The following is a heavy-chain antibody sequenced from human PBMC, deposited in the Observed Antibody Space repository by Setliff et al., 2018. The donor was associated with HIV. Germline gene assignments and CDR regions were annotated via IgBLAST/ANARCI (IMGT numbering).Heavy chain of an antibody. CDR1: GYRFTGFA. Sequence: ASVKVSCKAFGYRFTGFAIHWVRQAPGQRFEWMGWINAGTGNTKYSQKFQDRVTISRDIHANTAYMELSSLRSEDTAIYYCARSLREYSYGSPDYWGPGTLVTVSS. J-gene: IGHJ4*02. D-gene: IGHD5-18*01. V-gene: IGHV1-3*01. CDR3: ARSLREYSYGSPDY. CDR2: INAGTGNT.